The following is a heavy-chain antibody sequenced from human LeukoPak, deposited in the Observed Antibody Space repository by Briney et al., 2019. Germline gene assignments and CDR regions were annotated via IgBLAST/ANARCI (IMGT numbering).Heavy chain of an antibody. V-gene: IGHV4-31*03. Sequence: TSSETLSLTCTVSGGSISSADYYWSWIRQHPGKGLEWIGYIYYSGSTYYNPSLKSRVTISVDTSKNQFFLKLSSVTAADTAVYYYARYLVWGVMRWFDPWGQGTPVTVSS. CDR1: GGSISSADYY. CDR2: IYYSGST. J-gene: IGHJ5*02. D-gene: IGHD3-10*01. CDR3: ARYLVWGVMRWFDP.